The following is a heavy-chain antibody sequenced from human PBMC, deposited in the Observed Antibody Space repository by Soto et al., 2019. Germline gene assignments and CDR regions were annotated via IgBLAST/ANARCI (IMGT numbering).Heavy chain of an antibody. J-gene: IGHJ6*02. CDR2: ISPDNGNT. CDR1: GYTFTIYG. Sequence: QVQLVQPGGEVKKPGASVKVSCKASGYTFTIYGINWVRQAPGQGLEWMGWISPDNGNTNYAQKLQGRVTMTTDTSTSTAYMELRSLRSDGTAVYYCARALGYSGYAGMDVWGQGTTVTVSS. V-gene: IGHV1-18*01. D-gene: IGHD5-12*01. CDR3: ARALGYSGYAGMDV.